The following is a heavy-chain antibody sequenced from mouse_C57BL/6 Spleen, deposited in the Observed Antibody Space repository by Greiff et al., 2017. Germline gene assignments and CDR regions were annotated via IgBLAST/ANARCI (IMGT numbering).Heavy chain of an antibody. J-gene: IGHJ1*03. Sequence: VQLQQPGAELVRPGSSVKLSCKASGYTFTSYWMHWVKQRPIQGLEWIGNIDPSDSETHYNQKFKDKATLTVDNSSSTAYMQLSSLTSEDSAVYYCASHYSNFWYFDVWGTGTTVTVSS. CDR2: IDPSDSET. V-gene: IGHV1-52*01. CDR3: ASHYSNFWYFDV. CDR1: GYTFTSYW. D-gene: IGHD2-5*01.